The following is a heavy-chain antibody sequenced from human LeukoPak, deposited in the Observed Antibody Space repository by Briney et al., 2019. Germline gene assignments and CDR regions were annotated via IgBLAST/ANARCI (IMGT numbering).Heavy chain of an antibody. Sequence: GGSLRLSCAASGFTFSSYAMHWVRQPPGKGLEWVAVISYDGSNKYYADSVKGRFTISRDNSKNTLYLQMNSLRAEDTAVYYCARVRDGYKPPKLSSYYYMDVWGKGTTVTISS. CDR1: GFTFSSYA. CDR2: ISYDGSNK. CDR3: ARVRDGYKPPKLSSYYYMDV. D-gene: IGHD5-24*01. J-gene: IGHJ6*03. V-gene: IGHV3-30*04.